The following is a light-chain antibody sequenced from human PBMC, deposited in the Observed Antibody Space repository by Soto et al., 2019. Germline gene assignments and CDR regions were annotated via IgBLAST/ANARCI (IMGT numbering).Light chain of an antibody. CDR1: TSNVGSNT. V-gene: IGLV1-44*01. CDR2: TDN. Sequence: QPVLTQPPSMSGTPGQRVTISCSGTTSNVGSNTVNWYQQLPGAAPKLLIYTDNQRPSRVPDRFSGSKSGTSASLAISGLLSEDEADYYCAAWDDGLRAVVFGGGTKVTVL. J-gene: IGLJ2*01. CDR3: AAWDDGLRAVV.